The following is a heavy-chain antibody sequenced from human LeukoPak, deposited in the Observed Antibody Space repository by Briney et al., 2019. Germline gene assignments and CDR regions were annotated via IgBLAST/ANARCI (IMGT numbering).Heavy chain of an antibody. CDR3: ARTGVAAAPNFDY. J-gene: IGHJ4*02. CDR1: GVSISNYY. CDR2: VNYSGST. D-gene: IGHD2-2*01. Sequence: SETLSLTCTVSGVSISNYYWNWIRQPPGKGLEWIGYVNYSGSTKYNPSLESRVTISLDTSKNQFSLKLTSVTAADTAVYYCARTGVAAAPNFDYWGQGTLVTVSS. V-gene: IGHV4-59*01.